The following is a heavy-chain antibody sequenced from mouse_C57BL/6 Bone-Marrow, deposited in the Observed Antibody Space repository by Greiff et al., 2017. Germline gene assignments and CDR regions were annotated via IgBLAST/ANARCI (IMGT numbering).Heavy chain of an antibody. D-gene: IGHD1-1*01. V-gene: IGHV1-81*01. CDR1: GYTFTSYG. J-gene: IGHJ1*03. CDR3: ARGGSSYHWYFDV. Sequence: QVQLQQSGAELARPGASVKLSCKASGYTFTSYGISWVKQRTGQGLEWIGEIYPRSGNTYYNEKFKGKATLTADKSSSTAYMELRSLTSEDSAVYFCARGGSSYHWYFDVWGTGTTVTVSS. CDR2: IYPRSGNT.